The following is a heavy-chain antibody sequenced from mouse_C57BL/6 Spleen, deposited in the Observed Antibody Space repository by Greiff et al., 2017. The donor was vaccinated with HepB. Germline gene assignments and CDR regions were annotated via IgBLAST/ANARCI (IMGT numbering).Heavy chain of an antibody. CDR1: GYTFPSYW. CDR3: AYWDIYAMDY. J-gene: IGHJ4*01. V-gene: IGHV1-55*01. D-gene: IGHD4-1*01. Sequence: VQLQQPGAALVKPGASVKMSCKASGYTFPSYWITWVKQRPGQGLEWIGDIYPGSGSTNYNEKFKSKATLTVDTSSSTAYMQLSSLTSEDSAVYYCAYWDIYAMDYWGQGTSVTVSS. CDR2: IYPGSGST.